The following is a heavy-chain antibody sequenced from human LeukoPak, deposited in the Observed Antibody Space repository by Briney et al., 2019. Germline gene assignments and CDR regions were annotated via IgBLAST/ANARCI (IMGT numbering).Heavy chain of an antibody. D-gene: IGHD3-16*01. CDR2: IYSSGST. CDR3: ARGRFGLSLDY. J-gene: IGHJ4*02. Sequence: GGSLRLSCAASRFTVSSNYRSWVRQAPGKGLEWVSFIYSSGSTYYADSMRGRFTISRDNSNNTLYLQLNSLRVEDTAVYYCARGRFGLSLDYWGQGTLVTVSS. CDR1: RFTVSSNY. V-gene: IGHV3-66*01.